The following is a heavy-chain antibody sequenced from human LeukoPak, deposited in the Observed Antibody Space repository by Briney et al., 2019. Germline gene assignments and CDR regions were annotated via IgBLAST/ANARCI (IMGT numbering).Heavy chain of an antibody. CDR2: ISSSGSTI. V-gene: IGHV3-48*03. Sequence: GGSLRLSCAASGFTLSNFEMNWVRQAPGKGLGWVSYISSSGSTINYADSVKGRFTISRDNAKNSLFLQMNSLRVEDTAVYYCARYKGPDHWGQGTLVAVSS. D-gene: IGHD1-1*01. J-gene: IGHJ4*02. CDR3: ARYKGPDH. CDR1: GFTLSNFE.